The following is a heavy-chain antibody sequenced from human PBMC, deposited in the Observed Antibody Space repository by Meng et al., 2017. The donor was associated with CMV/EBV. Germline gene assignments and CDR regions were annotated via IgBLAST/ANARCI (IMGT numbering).Heavy chain of an antibody. V-gene: IGHV3-74*01. J-gene: IGHJ4*02. CDR3: ARDNAASYYDFWSGYYTSLDY. Sequence: SYWMHWVRPAPGKGLVWVSRINSDGSSTSYADSVKGRFTISRDNAKNTLYLQMNSLRAEDTAVYYCARDNAASYYDFWSGYYTSLDYWGQGTLVTVSS. D-gene: IGHD3-3*01. CDR1: SYW. CDR2: INSDGSST.